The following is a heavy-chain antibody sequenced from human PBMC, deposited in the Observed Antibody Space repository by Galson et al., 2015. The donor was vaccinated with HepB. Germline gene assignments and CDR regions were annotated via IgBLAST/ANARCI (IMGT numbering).Heavy chain of an antibody. CDR3: AKGRGGYTGFDS. J-gene: IGHJ4*02. CDR1: GFIFSNYA. D-gene: IGHD6-19*01. CDR2: ISGDTYGT. Sequence: SLRLSCAGSGFIFSNYALSWVRQAPGKGLQWVSGISGDTYGTYYADSVKGRFTISRDNSNSRLYLQMTSVTAEDTATYYCAKGRGGYTGFDSWGQGALVTVSS. V-gene: IGHV3-23*01.